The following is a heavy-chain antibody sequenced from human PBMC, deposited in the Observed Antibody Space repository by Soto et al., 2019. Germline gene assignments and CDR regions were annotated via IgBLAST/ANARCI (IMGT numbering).Heavy chain of an antibody. CDR2: VWFDGSNE. Sequence: VAVVWFDGSNEYYADSVKGRFTISRDNSKNTLYLQMNSLRAEDTAVYYCARELRDSSGAFDYWGQGTLVTVSS. CDR3: ARELRDSSGAFDY. D-gene: IGHD3-22*01. J-gene: IGHJ4*02. V-gene: IGHV3-33*01.